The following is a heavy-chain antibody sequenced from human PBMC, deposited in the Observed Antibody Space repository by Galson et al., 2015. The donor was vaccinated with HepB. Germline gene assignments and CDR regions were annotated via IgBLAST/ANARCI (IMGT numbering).Heavy chain of an antibody. CDR2: IYPGDSDT. CDR1: GYSFTSYW. D-gene: IGHD3-10*01. Sequence: QSGAEVKKPGESLKISCKGSGYSFTSYWIGWVRQMPGKGLEWMGIIYPGDSDTRYSPSFQGQVTISADKSISTAYLQWSSLKASDTAMYYCARLLMWLGEFTNHWYFDLWGRGTLVTVSS. CDR3: ARLLMWLGEFTNHWYFDL. V-gene: IGHV5-51*01. J-gene: IGHJ2*01.